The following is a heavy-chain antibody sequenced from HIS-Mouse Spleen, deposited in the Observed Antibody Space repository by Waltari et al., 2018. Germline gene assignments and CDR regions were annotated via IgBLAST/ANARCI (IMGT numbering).Heavy chain of an antibody. CDR1: GGSISSSSYY. D-gene: IGHD6-13*01. CDR3: AREIPYSSSWYDWYFDL. J-gene: IGHJ2*01. Sequence: QLQLQESGPGLVKPSETLSLTCTVSGGSISSSSYYWGWIRQPPGKVLEWIGSIYYSGSTYYNPSLKSRVTISVEPSKNQFSLKLSSVTAAYTAVYYCAREIPYSSSWYDWYFDLWGRGTLVTVSS. CDR2: IYYSGST. V-gene: IGHV4-39*07.